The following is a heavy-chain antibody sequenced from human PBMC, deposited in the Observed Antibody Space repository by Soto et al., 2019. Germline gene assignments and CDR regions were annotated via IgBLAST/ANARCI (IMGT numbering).Heavy chain of an antibody. CDR3: ARQGGAGFGAIELQESHMDV. CDR1: GYTSTGYY. J-gene: IGHJ6*03. V-gene: IGHV1-2*04. D-gene: IGHD3-10*01. CDR2: INPNSGGT. Sequence: ASVKVSCKASGYTSTGYYMHWVRQAPGQGLEWMGWINPNSGGTNYAQKFQGWVTMTRDTSISTAYMELSRLRSDDTAVYYCARQGGAGFGAIELQESHMDVWGKGTTVTVSS.